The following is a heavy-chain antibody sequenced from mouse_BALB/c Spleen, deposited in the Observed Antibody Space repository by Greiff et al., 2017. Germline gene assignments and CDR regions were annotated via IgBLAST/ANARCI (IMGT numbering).Heavy chain of an antibody. CDR3: AREINTMAY. Sequence: EVQLVESGGGLVQPGGSLRLSCATSGFTFTDYYMSWVRQPPGKALEWLGFIRNKANGYKTEYSASVKGRFTISKDNSQSFLYLQMSTLGAEDSASYYGAREINTMAYWGQGTLVTVSA. CDR2: IRNKANGYKT. CDR1: GFTFTDYY. V-gene: IGHV7-3*02. J-gene: IGHJ3*01. D-gene: IGHD2-12*01.